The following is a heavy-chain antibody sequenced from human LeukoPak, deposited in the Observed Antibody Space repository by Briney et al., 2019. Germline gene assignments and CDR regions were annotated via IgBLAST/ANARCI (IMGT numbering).Heavy chain of an antibody. J-gene: IGHJ4*02. CDR2: IYYSGST. V-gene: IGHV4-30-4*01. CDR1: GGSITSGDHY. CDR3: ASLAVAGLSEGY. Sequence: TSQTLSLTCTVSGGSITSGDHYWGWVRQHPGKGLEWIGYIYYSGSTYYNPSLKSRVTISVDTSRNQFSLKLSSVTAADTAVYYCASLAVAGLSEGYWGQGTLVIVSS. D-gene: IGHD6-19*01.